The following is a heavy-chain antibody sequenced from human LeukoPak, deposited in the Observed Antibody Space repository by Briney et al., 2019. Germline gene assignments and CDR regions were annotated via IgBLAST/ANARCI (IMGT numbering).Heavy chain of an antibody. Sequence: GASLQISCKGSGYIFTSYWIGWVRQLPGKGLEWMGIIYPGDSDTRYSPSFQGQVTISADKSISTAYLQWSSLKASDTATYYCARQGYGKYNWFDPWGQGTLVTVSS. CDR1: GYIFTSYW. J-gene: IGHJ5*02. V-gene: IGHV5-51*01. CDR2: IYPGDSDT. CDR3: ARQGYGKYNWFDP. D-gene: IGHD5-18*01.